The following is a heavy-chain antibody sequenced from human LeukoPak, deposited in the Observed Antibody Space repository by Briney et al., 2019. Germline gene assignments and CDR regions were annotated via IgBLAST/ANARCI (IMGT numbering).Heavy chain of an antibody. D-gene: IGHD6-13*01. Sequence: GGSLRLSRAASGFTFSSYAMHWVRPAPGKGLEGVAGLSYDGSNKYYADSVKGRFTISRDNSKNTLYLQMNSLRAEDTAVYYCARERRGIAAAGTFFDYWGQGTLVTVSS. J-gene: IGHJ4*02. V-gene: IGHV3-30*01. CDR3: ARERRGIAAAGTFFDY. CDR2: LSYDGSNK. CDR1: GFTFSSYA.